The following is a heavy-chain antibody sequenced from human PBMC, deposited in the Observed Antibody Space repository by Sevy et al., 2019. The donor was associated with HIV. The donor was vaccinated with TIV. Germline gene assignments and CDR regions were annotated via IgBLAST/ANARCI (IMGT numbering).Heavy chain of an antibody. V-gene: IGHV4-61*02. D-gene: IGHD3-10*01. CDR1: GDSIRSGSYY. CDR2: IYTSGSP. Sequence: SETLSLTCTVSGDSIRSGSYYWSWVRQPAGKGLEWIGRIYTSGSPKYNPSRESRVTISADTSKNQFSLELSSVTAADTAIYYCARDKRFLNDAFDVWGQGTMVTVSS. CDR3: ARDKRFLNDAFDV. J-gene: IGHJ3*01.